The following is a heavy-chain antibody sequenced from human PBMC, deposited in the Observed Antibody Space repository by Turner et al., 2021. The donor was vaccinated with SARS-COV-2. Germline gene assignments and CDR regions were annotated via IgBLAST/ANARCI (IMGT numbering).Heavy chain of an antibody. CDR1: GGTFSSYS. J-gene: IGHJ3*02. V-gene: IGHV1-69*08. CDR3: ARDDSSGYYSGAFDI. D-gene: IGHD3-22*01. CDR2: INPIIGIA. Sequence: QVQLVQSGAVVKNPGSSVKVSCTASGGTFSSYSISWVRQAPGQGLEWMGRINPIIGIANYAQRYQGIVTITADKSTSTAYMELSSLRSEDTAVYYCARDDSSGYYSGAFDIWGQGTMVTVSS.